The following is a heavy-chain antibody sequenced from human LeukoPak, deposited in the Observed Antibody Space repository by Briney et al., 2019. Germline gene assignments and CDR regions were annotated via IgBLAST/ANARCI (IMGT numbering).Heavy chain of an antibody. CDR2: TYYRSKWYN. V-gene: IGHV6-1*01. Sequence: SQTLSLTCGISGDSVSSNSAAWNWIRQSPSRGLEWLGRTYYRSKWYNDYAVSVKSRITINPDTSKNQFSLQLNSVTPEDTAVYYCARDPEFGAAGTLRTLFDYWGQGTLVTVSS. CDR1: GDSVSSNSAA. CDR3: ARDPEFGAAGTLRTLFDY. D-gene: IGHD6-13*01. J-gene: IGHJ4*02.